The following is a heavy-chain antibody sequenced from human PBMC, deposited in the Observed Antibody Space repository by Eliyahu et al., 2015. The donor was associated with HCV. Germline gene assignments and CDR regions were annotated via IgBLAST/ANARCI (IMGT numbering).Heavy chain of an antibody. CDR1: GYSFXXXX. D-gene: IGHD3-9*01. CDR3: ARHPEAPFDILTGYQNYFDF. J-gene: IGHJ4*02. V-gene: IGHV5-51*01. CDR2: GXPGDSDT. Sequence: DVQLLQSGAEVKKPGESLKISCKASGYSFXXXXXXGGRQTPGKGLGWMGIGXPGDSDTRYNPSFQGRVSVSADKSITTAYLQWNNLQASDTAIYYCARHPEAPFDILTGYQNYFDFWGQGTVVTVSS.